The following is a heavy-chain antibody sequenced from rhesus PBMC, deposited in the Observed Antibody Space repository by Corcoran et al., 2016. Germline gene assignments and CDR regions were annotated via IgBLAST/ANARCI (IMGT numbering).Heavy chain of an antibody. D-gene: IGHD4-29*01. CDR2: IDPSDSDT. CDR1: GYNFASYW. Sequence: EVQLVQSGAEVNRPGESLTISWKTSGYNFASYWLSWVRQIPGKGLEGMVAIDPSDSDTRYSPSFQGQVTISADKSISTAYLQWSSLKASDSATYYCAKDYDYGNRFDVWGPGVLVTVSS. V-gene: IGHV5-2*01. J-gene: IGHJ5-1*01. CDR3: AKDYDYGNRFDV.